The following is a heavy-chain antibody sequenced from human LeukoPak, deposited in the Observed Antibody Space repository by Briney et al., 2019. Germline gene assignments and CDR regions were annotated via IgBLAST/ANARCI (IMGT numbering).Heavy chain of an antibody. CDR3: ARHQNLGGYDYYYYGMDV. CDR2: IYYSGST. CDR1: GGSISSYY. V-gene: IGHV4-39*01. Sequence: PSETLSLTCTVSGGSISSYYWGWIRQPPGKGLEWIGSIYYSGSTYYNPSLKSRVTISVDTSKNQFSLKLSSVTAADTAVYYCARHQNLGGYDYYYYGMDVWGQGTTVTVSS. J-gene: IGHJ6*02. D-gene: IGHD5-12*01.